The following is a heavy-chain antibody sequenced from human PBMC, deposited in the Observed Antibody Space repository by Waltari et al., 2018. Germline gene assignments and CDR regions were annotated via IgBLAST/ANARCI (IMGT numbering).Heavy chain of an antibody. V-gene: IGHV1-69*02. J-gene: IGHJ3*02. D-gene: IGHD3-3*01. CDR3: ARANVSTYYDVWSGHPDAFDI. Sequence: QVQLVQSGAEVKKPGSSVKVSCKASGGTFSSYTISWVRQAPGQGLAWMGRIITILGIANYAQKFQCRVTMTRDTSTSTVYMELSSLRSEDTAVYYCARANVSTYYDVWSGHPDAFDIWGQGTMVTVSS. CDR1: GGTFSSYT. CDR2: IITILGIA.